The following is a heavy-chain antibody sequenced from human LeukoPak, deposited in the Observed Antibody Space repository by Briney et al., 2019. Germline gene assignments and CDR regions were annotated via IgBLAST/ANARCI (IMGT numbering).Heavy chain of an antibody. V-gene: IGHV4-59*01. D-gene: IGHD6-19*01. CDR1: GGSISSYY. CDR2: ISDIGSI. J-gene: IGHJ4*02. Sequence: PSETLSLTCTVSGGSISSYYWSWIRQPPGKGLEWIAYISDIGSINYNPSLKSRVTISLDTSKNQFSLKLTSVTAADTAVYYCVRHTTSGWYQVVYWGQGTLVTVSS. CDR3: VRHTTSGWYQVVY.